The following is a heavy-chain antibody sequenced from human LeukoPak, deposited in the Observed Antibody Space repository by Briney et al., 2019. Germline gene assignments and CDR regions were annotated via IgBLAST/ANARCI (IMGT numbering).Heavy chain of an antibody. Sequence: PGGSLRLSCAASGFTFSSYDMHWVRQAPGKGLEYVSGISSNGGSTYYANSVKGRFTISRDNSKNTLYLQMGSLRVEDMAVYYCAREYSSSSVDYWGQGTLVTVSS. J-gene: IGHJ4*02. CDR2: ISSNGGST. CDR1: GFTFSSYD. CDR3: AREYSSSSVDY. V-gene: IGHV3-64*01. D-gene: IGHD6-6*01.